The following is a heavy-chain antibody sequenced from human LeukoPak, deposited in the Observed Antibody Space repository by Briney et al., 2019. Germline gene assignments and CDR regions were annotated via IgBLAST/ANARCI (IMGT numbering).Heavy chain of an antibody. D-gene: IGHD1-26*01. CDR1: GFSFSSYA. J-gene: IGHJ4*02. CDR3: ARDQLRKASLFSGSYYSDY. CDR2: ICSNAACA. V-gene: IGHV3-64*02. Sequence: PGGSLRLSCAASGFSFSSYAMHWVRQAPGKGLEYVSAICSNAACAYYADSVRGRFRISRDNSKNTLYLQMNSLRAEDTAVYYCARDQLRKASLFSGSYYSDYWGQGTLVTVSS.